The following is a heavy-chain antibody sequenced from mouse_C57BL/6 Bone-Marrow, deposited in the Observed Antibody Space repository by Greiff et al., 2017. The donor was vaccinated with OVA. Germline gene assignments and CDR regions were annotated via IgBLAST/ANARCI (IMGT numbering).Heavy chain of an antibody. Sequence: QVQLQQSGPGLVQPSQSLSITCTVSGFSLTSYGVHWVRQSPGKGLEWLGVIWSGGSTDYNAAFISRLSISKDNSKSQVFFKMNSLQADDTAIYYCVRNLMTNWYFDVWGTGTTVTVSS. CDR1: GFSLTSYG. V-gene: IGHV2-2*01. CDR3: VRNLMTNWYFDV. CDR2: IWSGGST. J-gene: IGHJ1*03. D-gene: IGHD2-3*01.